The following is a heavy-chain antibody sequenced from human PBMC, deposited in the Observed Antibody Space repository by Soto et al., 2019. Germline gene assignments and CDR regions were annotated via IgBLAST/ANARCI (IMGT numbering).Heavy chain of an antibody. V-gene: IGHV6-1*01. CDR3: AREVVVVVAETYYYYYGMDV. J-gene: IGHJ6*02. CDR1: GYSVSSNSAA. CDR2: TYYRSKWYN. D-gene: IGHD2-15*01. Sequence: SHTLSLTCAISGYSVSSNSAALNWIRQSPSRGLEWLGRTYYRSKWYNDYAVSVKSRITINPDTSKNQFSLQLNSVTPEDTAVYYCAREVVVVVAETYYYYYGMDVWGQGTTVTVSS.